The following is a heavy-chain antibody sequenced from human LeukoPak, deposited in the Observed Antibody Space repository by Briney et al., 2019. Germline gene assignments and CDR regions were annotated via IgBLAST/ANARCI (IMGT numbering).Heavy chain of an antibody. Sequence: SETLSLTCAVYGGSFSGYYWSWIRQPPGKGLEWIGEINHSGSTNYNPSLKSRVTISVDTSKNQFSLKLSSVTAADTAVYYCARVTFGGVLVAWGQGTLVTVSS. J-gene: IGHJ5*01. CDR1: GGSFSGYY. CDR3: ARVTFGGVLVA. D-gene: IGHD3-16*01. CDR2: INHSGST. V-gene: IGHV4-34*01.